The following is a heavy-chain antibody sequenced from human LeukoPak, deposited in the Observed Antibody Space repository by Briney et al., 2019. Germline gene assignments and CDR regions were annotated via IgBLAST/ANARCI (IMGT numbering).Heavy chain of an antibody. J-gene: IGHJ3*02. V-gene: IGHV3-48*01. Sequence: GGSLRLSCAASGFTFSSYSMNWVRQAPGKGLEWVSYISSSSSTIYYTDSVKGRFTISRDNANNSLYLQMNSLRAEDTAVYYCARSLRNAFDIWGQGTMVTVSS. D-gene: IGHD3-3*01. CDR3: ARSLRNAFDI. CDR1: GFTFSSYS. CDR2: ISSSSSTI.